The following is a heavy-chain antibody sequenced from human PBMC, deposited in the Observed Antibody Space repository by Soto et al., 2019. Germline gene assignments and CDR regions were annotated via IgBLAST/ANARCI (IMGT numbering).Heavy chain of an antibody. D-gene: IGHD3-22*01. CDR2: INPSGGST. J-gene: IGHJ4*02. CDR1: GYIFTNHY. V-gene: IGHV1-46*01. Sequence: QVQLVQSGAEVKKPGASVKVSCKASGYIFTNHYIHWVRQAPGQGLEWMGIINPSGGSTNYLQKFHGRVTMTRETSTSTVYMELSSLRSEDTAVYFCARADYYDSSGFYYDYWGQGTLVTVSS. CDR3: ARADYYDSSGFYYDY.